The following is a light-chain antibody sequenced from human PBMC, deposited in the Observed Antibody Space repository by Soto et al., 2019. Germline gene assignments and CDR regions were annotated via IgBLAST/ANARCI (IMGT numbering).Light chain of an antibody. CDR2: AAS. CDR1: QSISSS. CDR3: QQRYSTPLS. J-gene: IGKJ1*01. Sequence: IQMTQSPSSLSASVGDRVTITCRASQSISSSLYWYQQKPGEDPNLLIYAASSLQSAGPSSFCGSGSWTDFILTISSLQPEDFAPYYRQQRYSTPLSFGQGTKVEIK. V-gene: IGKV1-39*01.